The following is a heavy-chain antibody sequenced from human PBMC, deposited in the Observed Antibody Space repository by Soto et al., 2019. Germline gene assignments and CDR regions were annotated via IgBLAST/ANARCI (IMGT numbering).Heavy chain of an antibody. CDR3: HRDHYDYGGESD. CDR2: IYYSGRT. V-gene: IGHV4-30-4*01. CDR1: GGSISSADYY. Sequence: SETLSLTCTVSGGSISSADYYWSWIRQPPGKGLEWIGHIYYSGRTYYNPPLKSRLTISIGRSKNQFSPKLNSVTAADTAVYFCHRDHYDYGGESDWGQGALVTVSS. D-gene: IGHD4-17*01. J-gene: IGHJ4*02.